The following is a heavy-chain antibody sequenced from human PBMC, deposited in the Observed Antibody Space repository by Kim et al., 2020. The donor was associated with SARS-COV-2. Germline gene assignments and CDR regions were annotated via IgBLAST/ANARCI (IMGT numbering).Heavy chain of an antibody. CDR3: ARGGSLHFPEWSADTFDL. CDR1: GFTFTSYY. V-gene: IGHV1-2*06. CDR2: MNPHTGGT. J-gene: IGHJ3*01. Sequence: ASVKVSCRTSGFTFTSYYLHWVRQAPGQGLEWMGRMNPHTGGTIVAQKFETTVSLTGDKSTSTAYIDVRNLKSDDTAVFYCARGGSLHFPEWSADTFDLWGQGTTVTVSS. D-gene: IGHD2-8*01.